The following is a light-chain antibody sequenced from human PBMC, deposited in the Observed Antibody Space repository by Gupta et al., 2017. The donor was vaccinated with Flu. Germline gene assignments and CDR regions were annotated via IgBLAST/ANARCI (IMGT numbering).Light chain of an antibody. V-gene: IGKV3-15*01. Sequence: PATLSVSPGERATLSCRASQSVGSNLAWYQQKAGQAPRLLISGASTRATGIPARFSGSGSGTEFTLTISSLQSEDFAVYYCQQYNNWPFTFGPGTKVDIK. CDR3: QQYNNWPFT. J-gene: IGKJ3*01. CDR1: QSVGSN. CDR2: GAS.